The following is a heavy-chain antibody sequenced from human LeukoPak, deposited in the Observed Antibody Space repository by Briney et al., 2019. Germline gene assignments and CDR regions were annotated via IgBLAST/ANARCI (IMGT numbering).Heavy chain of an antibody. Sequence: GPSLTVSCKASGYTFTTTYINWVRQAPGQGLEWMGWISAYNGKTNYAQKFQGRVTMTTDSSTSTAYMDLTSLRSDDTAVYYCARGGTYYPCIDYWGQGTLVTVSS. D-gene: IGHD1-26*01. J-gene: IGHJ4*02. CDR3: ARGGTYYPCIDY. V-gene: IGHV1-18*01. CDR2: ISAYNGKT. CDR1: GYTFTTTY.